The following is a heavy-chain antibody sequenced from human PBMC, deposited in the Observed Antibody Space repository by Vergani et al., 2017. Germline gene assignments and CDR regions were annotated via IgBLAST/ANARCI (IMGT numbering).Heavy chain of an antibody. Sequence: QVQLQESGPRLVKPSETLSLICSVSGYSISSGYFWGWIRQSPGKGLEWLGTIDRTGRTHLSPSLKSRLTISVDTTKNQFSLRTTSATAADTAAYFCAMDGMSRAEIDPKNAFHVWGQGTRVSV. D-gene: IGHD6-19*01. CDR3: AMDGMSRAEIDPKNAFHV. V-gene: IGHV4-38-2*02. CDR2: IDRTGRT. CDR1: GYSISSGYF. J-gene: IGHJ3*01.